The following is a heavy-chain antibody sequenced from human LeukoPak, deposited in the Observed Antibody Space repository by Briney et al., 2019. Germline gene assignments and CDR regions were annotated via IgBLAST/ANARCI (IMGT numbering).Heavy chain of an antibody. CDR1: GSTFSSYW. CDR2: INSDGSST. J-gene: IGHJ4*02. CDR3: ARDGQEYRSSFGADY. V-gene: IGHV3-74*01. Sequence: PGGSVRLSCAASGSTFSSYWMHWVRQAPGKGLVWVSRINSDGSSTSYADSVKGRFTISRDNAKNTLYLQMNSLRAENTAVYHCARDGQEYRSSFGADYWCQGALVTVSS. D-gene: IGHD6-6*01.